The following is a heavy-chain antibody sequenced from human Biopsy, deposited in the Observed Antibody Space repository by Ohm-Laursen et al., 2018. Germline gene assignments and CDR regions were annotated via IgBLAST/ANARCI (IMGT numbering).Heavy chain of an antibody. Sequence: SETLSLTCSGSVGSISTCFWSWIRQPPGKGLQWIGYIYYTGNTDYNPSLQSRVTISVDTSKNHFSLRLRSMTPADTAMYYCARDRGYYSDRTVPGYFDLWGRGTPVTVSS. CDR2: IYYTGNT. CDR1: VGSISTCF. V-gene: IGHV4-59*01. D-gene: IGHD3-22*01. J-gene: IGHJ2*01. CDR3: ARDRGYYSDRTVPGYFDL.